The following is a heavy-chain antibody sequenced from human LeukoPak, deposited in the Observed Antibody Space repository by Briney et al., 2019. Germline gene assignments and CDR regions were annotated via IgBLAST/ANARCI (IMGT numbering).Heavy chain of an antibody. Sequence: GGSLRLSCAASGFAFRTYAMSWVRQAPGKGLEGVSAISGSGDKTFYAESVRGQFTISRDNSKNTLYLQMNSLRAEDTAVYYCAKDLNYGFDSWGQGTLVTVSS. CDR3: AKDLNYGFDS. CDR2: ISGSGDKT. D-gene: IGHD3-10*01. V-gene: IGHV3-23*01. J-gene: IGHJ4*02. CDR1: GFAFRTYA.